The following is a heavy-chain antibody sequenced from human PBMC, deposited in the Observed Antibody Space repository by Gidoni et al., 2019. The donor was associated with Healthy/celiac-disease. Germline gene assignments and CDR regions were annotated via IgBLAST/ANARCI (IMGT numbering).Heavy chain of an antibody. CDR2: INHSGST. Sequence: QVQLQQWGAGLLKPSENLSLTCAVYGGYFSGYYWSWLRQPPGKWLEWFGEINHSGSTNYNPSLKSRVTIAGDTFKNQFSLKLSSVTAADTAVYYCARAHLSSLYYFDYWGQGTLVTVSS. D-gene: IGHD3-16*02. J-gene: IGHJ4*02. V-gene: IGHV4-34*01. CDR1: GGYFSGYY. CDR3: ARAHLSSLYYFDY.